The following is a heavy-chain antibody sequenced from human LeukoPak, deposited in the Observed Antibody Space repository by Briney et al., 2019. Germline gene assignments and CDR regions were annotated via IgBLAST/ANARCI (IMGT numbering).Heavy chain of an antibody. Sequence: PETLSLTCTVSGGSISSYYWSWIRQPPGKGLEWIGYIYYSGSTNYNPSLKSRVTISVDTSKNQFSLKLSSVTAADTAVYYCARMIAATYYYYYGMDVWGQGTTVTVSS. D-gene: IGHD6-25*01. CDR1: GGSISSYY. CDR3: ARMIAATYYYYYGMDV. J-gene: IGHJ6*02. V-gene: IGHV4-59*01. CDR2: IYYSGST.